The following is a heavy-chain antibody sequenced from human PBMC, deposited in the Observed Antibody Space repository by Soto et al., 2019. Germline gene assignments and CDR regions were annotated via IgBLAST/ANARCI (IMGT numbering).Heavy chain of an antibody. V-gene: IGHV3-21*01. CDR3: ARGPAVPNWFDP. CDR2: ISSSSSYI. D-gene: IGHD6-13*01. CDR1: GFTFSSYS. Sequence: PVGSLRLSCAASGFTFSSYSMNWVRQAPGKGLEWVSSISSSSSYIYYADSVKGRFTISRDNAKNSLYLQMNSLRAEDTAVYYCARGPAVPNWFDPWGQGTLVTVSS. J-gene: IGHJ5*02.